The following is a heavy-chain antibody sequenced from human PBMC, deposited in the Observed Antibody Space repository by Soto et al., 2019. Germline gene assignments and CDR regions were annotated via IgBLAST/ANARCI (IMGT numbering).Heavy chain of an antibody. CDR1: GGSISSGGYY. CDR2: IYYSGST. CDR3: ARVNVSRWFDP. Sequence: PSETLSLTCTVSGGSISSGGYYWSWIRQHPGKGLEWIGYIYYSGSTYYNPSLKSRVTISVDTSKNQFSLKLSSVTAADTAVYYCARVNVSRWFDPWGQGTLVTVSS. J-gene: IGHJ5*02. V-gene: IGHV4-31*03.